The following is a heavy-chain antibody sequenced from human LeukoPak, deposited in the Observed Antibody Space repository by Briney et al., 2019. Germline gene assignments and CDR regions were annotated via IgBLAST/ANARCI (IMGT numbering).Heavy chain of an antibody. V-gene: IGHV1-2*02. CDR1: GYTFTGYY. CDR2: INPNSGGT. Sequence: ASVKVSCKASGYTFTGYYMHWVRQAPGQGLEWMGWINPNSGGTNYAQKFQGRVTMTRDASISTAYMELSSLRSEDTAVYYCARGAHFYDSSGDWDDGGEAFDIWGQGTMVTVSS. CDR3: ARGAHFYDSSGDWDDGGEAFDI. D-gene: IGHD3-22*01. J-gene: IGHJ3*02.